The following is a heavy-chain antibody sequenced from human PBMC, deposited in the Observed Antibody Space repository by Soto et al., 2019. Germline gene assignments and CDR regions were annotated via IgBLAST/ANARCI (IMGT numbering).Heavy chain of an antibody. J-gene: IGHJ4*02. CDR1: GGSISSYY. CDR3: ARLPSVSSSSN. V-gene: IGHV4-59*08. Sequence: SETLSLTCTVSGGSISSYYWSWIRQPPGKGLEWIGYIYYSGSTNYNPSLKSRVTISVDTSKNQFSLKLSSVTAADTAVYYCARLPSVSSSSNWGQGTLVTVS. D-gene: IGHD6-6*01. CDR2: IYYSGST.